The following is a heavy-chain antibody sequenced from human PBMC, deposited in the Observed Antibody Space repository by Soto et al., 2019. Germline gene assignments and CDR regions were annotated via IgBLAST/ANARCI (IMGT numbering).Heavy chain of an antibody. Sequence: GASVKVSCKASGGTFSSYAISWVRQAPGQGLEWMGGIIPIFGTANYAQKFQGRVTITADESTSTAYMELSSLRSEDTAVYYCARDSGGDDSSGYYRTLDAFDIWGQGTMVTVSS. CDR2: IIPIFGTA. J-gene: IGHJ3*02. CDR3: ARDSGGDDSSGYYRTLDAFDI. V-gene: IGHV1-69*13. CDR1: GGTFSSYA. D-gene: IGHD3-22*01.